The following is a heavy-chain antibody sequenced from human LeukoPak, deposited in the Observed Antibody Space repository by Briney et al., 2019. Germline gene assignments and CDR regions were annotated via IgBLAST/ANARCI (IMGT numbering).Heavy chain of an antibody. Sequence: GESLKISCNGSGYSFTSYWIGWVRQMPGKGLEWMGITYPGDSDTRYSPSFQGQVTISADKSISTAYLQWSSLKASDTAMYYCARQVYYDSSGYYYDWGQGTLVTVSS. V-gene: IGHV5-51*01. CDR1: GYSFTSYW. D-gene: IGHD3-22*01. CDR2: TYPGDSDT. CDR3: ARQVYYDSSGYYYD. J-gene: IGHJ4*02.